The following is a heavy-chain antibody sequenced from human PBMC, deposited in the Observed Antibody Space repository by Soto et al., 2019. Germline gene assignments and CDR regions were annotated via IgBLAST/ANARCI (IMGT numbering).Heavy chain of an antibody. Sequence: QVTLKESGPVLVKPTEPLTLTCTVSGFSLSNAGMGVTWIRQPPGKALEWLAHIFSNDDKSYSPSLKSRLTMSKDTSKTQVVLTLTNMGPVDTATYYCARTYDNYYYGMDVWGQGTTVTVSS. CDR2: IFSNDDK. CDR1: GFSLSNAGMG. D-gene: IGHD3-22*01. J-gene: IGHJ6*02. CDR3: ARTYDNYYYGMDV. V-gene: IGHV2-26*01.